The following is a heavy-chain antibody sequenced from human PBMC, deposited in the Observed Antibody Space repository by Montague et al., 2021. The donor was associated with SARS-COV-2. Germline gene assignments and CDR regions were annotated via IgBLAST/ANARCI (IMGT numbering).Heavy chain of an antibody. CDR3: ARAPIYRSSWYAYFDY. J-gene: IGHJ4*02. V-gene: IGHV4-59*01. D-gene: IGHD6-13*01. CDR1: GDSMNNYY. CDR2: INYSGST. Sequence: SETLSLTCTVSGDSMNNYYWSWIRQPPGKGLEWIGYINYSGSTHXNPSLQSRVTLSKDTSKNQFSLRLTSVTAADTAMCFCARAPIYRSSWYAYFDYWGQGPL.